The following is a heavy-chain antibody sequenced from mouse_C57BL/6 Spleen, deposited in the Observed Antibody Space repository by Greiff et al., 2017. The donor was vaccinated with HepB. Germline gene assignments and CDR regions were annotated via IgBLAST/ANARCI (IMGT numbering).Heavy chain of an antibody. V-gene: IGHV1-52*01. CDR3: ARGNYDGYYDWYFDV. Sequence: QVQLQQPGAELVRPGSSVKLSCKASGYTFTSYWMHWVKQRPIQGLDWIGNIDPSDSETHYNQKFKDKATLTVDKSSSTAYMQLSSLTSEDSAVYYCARGNYDGYYDWYFDVWGTGTTVTVSS. CDR1: GYTFTSYW. J-gene: IGHJ1*03. CDR2: IDPSDSET. D-gene: IGHD2-3*01.